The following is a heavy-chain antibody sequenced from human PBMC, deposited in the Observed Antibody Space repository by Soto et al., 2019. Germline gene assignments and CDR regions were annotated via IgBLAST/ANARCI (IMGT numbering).Heavy chain of an antibody. Sequence: QIQLVQSGAEVKKAGASVKVSCKASGYTFTNYGISWVRQALGQGLEWMGWISAYNDNTNYAQKFQGRVTLTTDTSTRTAYMELRNLTSDDTAVYYCAREGYYYGSGSYSPLRYYGMDVWGQGTTVTVFS. CDR3: AREGYYYGSGSYSPLRYYGMDV. J-gene: IGHJ6*02. CDR2: ISAYNDNT. D-gene: IGHD3-10*01. V-gene: IGHV1-18*01. CDR1: GYTFTNYG.